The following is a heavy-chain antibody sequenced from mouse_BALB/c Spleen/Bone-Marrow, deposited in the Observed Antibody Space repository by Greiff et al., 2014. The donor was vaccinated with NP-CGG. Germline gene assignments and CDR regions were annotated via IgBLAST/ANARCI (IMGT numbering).Heavy chain of an antibody. Sequence: DVMLVESGGDLVKPGGSLKLSCAASGFTFSSYGMSWVRRTPDKGLEWVATISSGGSYTYYPDSVKGRFTISRDNAKNTLYLQMSSLKSEDTAMYYCARQYGNYWDYFDYWGQGTTLTVSS. V-gene: IGHV5-6*02. D-gene: IGHD2-10*02. CDR2: ISSGGSYT. CDR3: ARQYGNYWDYFDY. CDR1: GFTFSSYG. J-gene: IGHJ2*01.